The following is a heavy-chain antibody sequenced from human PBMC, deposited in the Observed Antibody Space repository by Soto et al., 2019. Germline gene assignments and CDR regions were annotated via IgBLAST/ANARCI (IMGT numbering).Heavy chain of an antibody. CDR2: ISGSGGST. D-gene: IGHD3-22*01. CDR3: AKDIMKEATMIVVVSYFDY. V-gene: IGHV3-23*01. J-gene: IGHJ4*02. CDR1: GFTFSSYA. Sequence: PGGSLRLSCAASGFTFSSYAMSWVRQAPGKGLEWVSAISGSGGSTYYADSVKGRFTISRDNSKNTLYLQMNSLRAEDTAVYYCAKDIMKEATMIVVVSYFDYWGQGXLVTVSS.